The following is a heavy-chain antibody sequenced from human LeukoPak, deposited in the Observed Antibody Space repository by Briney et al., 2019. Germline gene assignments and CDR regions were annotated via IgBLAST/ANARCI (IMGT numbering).Heavy chain of an antibody. D-gene: IGHD1-26*01. J-gene: IGHJ3*02. V-gene: IGHV1-69*13. CDR3: ARDGAWEGAFDI. CDR1: GGTFSSYA. Sequence: ASVKVSCKASGGTFSSYAISWVRQAPGQGLEWIGGIIPIFGTANYAQKFQGRVTITADESTSTAYMELSSLRSEDTAVYYCARDGAWEGAFDIWGQGTMVTVSS. CDR2: IIPIFGTA.